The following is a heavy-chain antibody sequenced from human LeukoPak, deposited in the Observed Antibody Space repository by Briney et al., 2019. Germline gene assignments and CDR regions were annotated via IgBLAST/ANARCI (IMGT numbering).Heavy chain of an antibody. D-gene: IGHD7-27*01. CDR1: GGSISSGDSY. CDR2: IYYSGNT. V-gene: IGHV4-30-4*01. J-gene: IGHJ4*02. Sequence: SQTLSLTCTVSGGSISSGDSYWSWIRQPPGRGLEWIGYIYYSGNTYYNPSLKSRVTISVDTSKNQFSLKLSSVTAADTAVYYCARILTGDNYFDYWGQGTLVTVPS. CDR3: ARILTGDNYFDY.